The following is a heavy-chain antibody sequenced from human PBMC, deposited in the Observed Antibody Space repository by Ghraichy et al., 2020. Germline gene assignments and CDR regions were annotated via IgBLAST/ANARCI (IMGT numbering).Heavy chain of an antibody. V-gene: IGHV4-34*01. Sequence: SETLSLTCAVYGGSFSGYYWSWIRQPPGKGLEWIGEINHSGSTNYNPSLKSRVTISVDTSKNQFSLKLSSVTAADTAVYYCARVPSLRAHYLYSSGWYFLDYWGQGTLVTVSS. CDR1: GGSFSGYY. CDR3: ARVPSLRAHYLYSSGWYFLDY. D-gene: IGHD6-19*01. J-gene: IGHJ4*02. CDR2: INHSGST.